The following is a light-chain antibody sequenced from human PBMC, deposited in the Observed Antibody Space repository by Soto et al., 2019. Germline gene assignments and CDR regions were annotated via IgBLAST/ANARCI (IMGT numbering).Light chain of an antibody. CDR2: KSS. V-gene: IGKV1-5*03. J-gene: IGKJ2*01. CDR3: QQYNDSLPYT. CDR1: QSISTW. Sequence: DIQMTQSPSTLSASVGDRVTITCRASQSISTWLAWYQQKPGTAPKLLIYKSSTLESGVPSRFSGSRCGTEFTLTVSSLQPDDFATYYCQQYNDSLPYTVGQGTKLEIK.